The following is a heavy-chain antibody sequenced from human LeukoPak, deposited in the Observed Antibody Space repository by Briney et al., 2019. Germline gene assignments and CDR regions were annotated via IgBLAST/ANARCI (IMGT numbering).Heavy chain of an antibody. D-gene: IGHD3-22*01. Sequence: SETLSLTCTVSGGSISSGGYYWSWIRQHPGKGLVWIGYIYYSGSTYYNPSLKSRVTISVDTSKNQFSLKLSSVTAADTAVYYCARAGYDSSGYLGPYFDYWGQGTLVTVSS. V-gene: IGHV4-31*03. CDR2: IYYSGST. CDR1: GGSISSGGYY. J-gene: IGHJ4*02. CDR3: ARAGYDSSGYLGPYFDY.